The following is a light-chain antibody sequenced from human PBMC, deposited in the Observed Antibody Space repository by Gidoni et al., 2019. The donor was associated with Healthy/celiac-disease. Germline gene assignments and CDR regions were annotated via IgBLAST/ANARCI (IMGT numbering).Light chain of an antibody. J-gene: IGKJ2*02. CDR3: QQYNSYSGT. V-gene: IGKV1-5*03. Sequence: DYQLTQCPSTLSASVGDRATITCRASQSINSWLAWYQQKPGKAPKLLIYKASSLESGVPSRFSGSGSGTEFTLTISSLQPDDFATYYCQQYNSYSGTFGQGTKLEIK. CDR2: KAS. CDR1: QSINSW.